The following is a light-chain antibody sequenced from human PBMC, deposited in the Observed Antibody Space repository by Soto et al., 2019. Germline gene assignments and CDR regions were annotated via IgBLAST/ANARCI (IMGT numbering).Light chain of an antibody. V-gene: IGKV3-15*01. CDR2: GAS. Sequence: EMVMTQSPATLSVSPGERATRSCRASQSVSSNLAWYQQKPGQAPRLLIYGASTRATGIPARFSGSGSGTEFTLTMSSLQSEDFAVYYCQQYNNWPQTFGQGTKVEIK. J-gene: IGKJ1*01. CDR3: QQYNNWPQT. CDR1: QSVSSN.